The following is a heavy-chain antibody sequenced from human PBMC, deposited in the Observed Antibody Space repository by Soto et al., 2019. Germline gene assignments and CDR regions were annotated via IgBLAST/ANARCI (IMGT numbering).Heavy chain of an antibody. CDR1: TGSTNSFY. D-gene: IGHD5-12*01. V-gene: IGHV4-59*01. J-gene: IGHJ4*02. CDR2: FFYTGST. CDR3: ARSRDGYNLNPIDQ. Sequence: QVQLQVSGPGLVKPSATLSLSCTVSTGSTNSFYWSWIRQPPGKGLQWLGYFFYTGSTNHNPSLKSRVTISLDMSSNQFSLRLSYVTAADTAMYYCARSRDGYNLNPIDQWGQGLLVTVSS.